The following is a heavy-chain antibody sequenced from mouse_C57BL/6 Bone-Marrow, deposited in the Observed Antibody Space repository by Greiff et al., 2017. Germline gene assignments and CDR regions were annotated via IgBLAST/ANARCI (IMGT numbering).Heavy chain of an antibody. Sequence: VQLQQPGAELVKPGASVKLSCKASGYTFTSYWMQWVKQRPGQGLEWIGEIDPSDSYTNYNQKFKGKATLTVDTSSSTAYMQLSSLTSEESAVYYGARRAYYYGSSSWFAYWGQGTLVTVSA. V-gene: IGHV1-50*01. CDR1: GYTFTSYW. D-gene: IGHD1-1*01. J-gene: IGHJ3*01. CDR2: IDPSDSYT. CDR3: ARRAYYYGSSSWFAY.